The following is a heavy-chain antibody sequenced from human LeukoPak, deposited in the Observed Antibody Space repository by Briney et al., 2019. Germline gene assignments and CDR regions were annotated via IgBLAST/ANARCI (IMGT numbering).Heavy chain of an antibody. Sequence: ASVKVSCKASGYTFTSYGISWVRQAPGQGLEWMGWISAYNGNTNYAQKLQGRVTMTRNTSISTAYMELSSLRSEDTAVYYCATGLLFGELLDWFDPWGQGTLVTVSS. CDR1: GYTFTSYG. J-gene: IGHJ5*02. CDR3: ATGLLFGELLDWFDP. V-gene: IGHV1-18*01. CDR2: ISAYNGNT. D-gene: IGHD3-10*01.